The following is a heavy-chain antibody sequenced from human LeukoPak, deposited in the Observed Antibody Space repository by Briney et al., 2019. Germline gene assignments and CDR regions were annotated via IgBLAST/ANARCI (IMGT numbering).Heavy chain of an antibody. CDR2: ISSSSSTI. CDR3: ASMFSFYFDY. CDR1: GFSFSGIA. J-gene: IGHJ4*02. D-gene: IGHD3-10*02. Sequence: GGSLRLSCAASGFSFSGIAMSWVRQAPGKGLEWVSYISSSSSTIYYADSVKGRFTISRDNAKNSLYLQMNSLRDEDTAVYYCASMFSFYFDYWGQGTLVPVSS. V-gene: IGHV3-48*02.